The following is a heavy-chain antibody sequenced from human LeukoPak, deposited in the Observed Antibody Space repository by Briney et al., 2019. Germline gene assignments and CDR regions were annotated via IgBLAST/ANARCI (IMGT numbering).Heavy chain of an antibody. CDR3: AKGYYGSGTYGWFDP. CDR2: ISASGDNT. CDR1: GFTFSSYA. J-gene: IGHJ5*02. V-gene: IGHV3-23*01. D-gene: IGHD3-10*01. Sequence: GGSLRLSCVASGFTFSSYAMSWVRQAPGKGLEWVSTISASGDNTYYADSVKGRFTISRDNSKKKLYLQMNSLRAEDTAVYYCAKGYYGSGTYGWFDPWGQGTLVTVSS.